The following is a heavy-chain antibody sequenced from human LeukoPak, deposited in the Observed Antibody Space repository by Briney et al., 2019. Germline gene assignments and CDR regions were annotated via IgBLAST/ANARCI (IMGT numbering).Heavy chain of an antibody. Sequence: PGGSLRLSCAASGFTFDDYAMHWVRQAPGRGLEWVSGISWNSGSIDYADSVKGRFTLSRDNAKNSLYLQMNSLRAEDMALYYCAKDMGYDSSGRFDYWGQGTLVTVSS. CDR2: ISWNSGSI. D-gene: IGHD3-22*01. V-gene: IGHV3-9*03. J-gene: IGHJ4*02. CDR3: AKDMGYDSSGRFDY. CDR1: GFTFDDYA.